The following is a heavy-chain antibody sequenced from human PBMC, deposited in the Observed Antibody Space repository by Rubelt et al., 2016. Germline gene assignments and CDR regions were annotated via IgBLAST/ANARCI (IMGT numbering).Heavy chain of an antibody. D-gene: IGHD3-22*01. CDR3: AKSPAYYFDSRGYFEY. CDR2: ISGSGDRT. J-gene: IGHJ4*02. Sequence: GGALVQPGGSLRLSCAASGFTFSSYAMSWVRQAPGKGLEWVSGISGSGDRTYYADSVRGRFTVSRDYSTNTLFLQMNRLRPEDTAVYYCAKSPAYYFDSRGYFEYWGQATLVTVSS. CDR1: GFTFSSYA. V-gene: IGHV3-23*01.